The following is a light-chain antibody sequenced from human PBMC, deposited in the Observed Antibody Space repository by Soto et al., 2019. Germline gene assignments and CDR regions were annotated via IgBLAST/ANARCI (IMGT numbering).Light chain of an antibody. Sequence: EIVMTQSPATLSASPGERATLSCRASQSVSSNFAWYQQKPGQAPRLLIYGASTRATGIPARFSGSGSGTEFTLTIRRLQSEDFAVYYCQQYNNWPPWTFCQGTKVDI. CDR2: GAS. CDR1: QSVSSN. V-gene: IGKV3-15*01. CDR3: QQYNNWPPWT. J-gene: IGKJ1*01.